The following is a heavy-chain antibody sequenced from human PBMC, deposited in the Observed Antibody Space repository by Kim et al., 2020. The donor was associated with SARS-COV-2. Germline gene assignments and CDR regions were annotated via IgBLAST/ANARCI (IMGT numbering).Heavy chain of an antibody. CDR3: ARVRLGELSTLDD. CDR2: ISGSGGTT. CDR1: GLTFSNYA. Sequence: GGSLRLSCAASGLTFSNYAMTWVRQAPGKGLEWVSSISGSGGTTYHADSVKGRFTISRDNSKNTLHLQMNSLRAEDTAIYYCARVRLGELSTLDDWGQGTLVTVSS. J-gene: IGHJ4*02. V-gene: IGHV3-23*01. D-gene: IGHD3-16*02.